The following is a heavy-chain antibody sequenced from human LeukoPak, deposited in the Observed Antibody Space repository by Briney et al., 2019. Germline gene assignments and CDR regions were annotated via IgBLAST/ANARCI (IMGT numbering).Heavy chain of an antibody. CDR2: IKQDGSEK. CDR3: AREGNYYDSSGFSINWFDP. Sequence: GGSLRLSCAASGFTFSSYWMSWVRQAPGKGLEWVANIKQDGSEKYYVDSVKGRFTISRDNAKNSLYLQMNSLRAEDTAVYYCAREGNYYDSSGFSINWFDPWGQGTLVTVSS. CDR1: GFTFSSYW. J-gene: IGHJ5*02. D-gene: IGHD3-22*01. V-gene: IGHV3-7*01.